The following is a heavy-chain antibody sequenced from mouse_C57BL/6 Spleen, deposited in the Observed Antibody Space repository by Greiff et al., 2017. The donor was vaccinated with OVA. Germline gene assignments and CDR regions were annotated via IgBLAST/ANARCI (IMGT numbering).Heavy chain of an antibody. Sequence: VQLQQPGAELVRPGSSVKLSCKASGYTFTSYWMHWVKQRPIQGLEWIGNIDPSDSETHYNQKFKDKATLTVDKSSSTAYMQLSSLTSEDSAVYYCARLSDYDAYFDYWGQGTTLTVSS. CDR3: ARLSDYDAYFDY. CDR2: IDPSDSET. CDR1: GYTFTSYW. D-gene: IGHD2-4*01. J-gene: IGHJ2*01. V-gene: IGHV1-52*01.